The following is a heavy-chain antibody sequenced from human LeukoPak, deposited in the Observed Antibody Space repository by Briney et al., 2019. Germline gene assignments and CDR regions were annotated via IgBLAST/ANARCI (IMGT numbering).Heavy chain of an antibody. Sequence: GGSLRLSCAASGFTFSDHYMSWIRQAPGKGPEWVSYISTSGSIINYADSVKGRFTTSRDNAKNSLFLQMNSLRAEDTAVYYCARGLRAGGDPWGQGTLVTVSS. CDR2: ISTSGSII. J-gene: IGHJ5*02. CDR3: ARGLRAGGDP. V-gene: IGHV3-11*04. CDR1: GFTFSDHY. D-gene: IGHD3-10*01.